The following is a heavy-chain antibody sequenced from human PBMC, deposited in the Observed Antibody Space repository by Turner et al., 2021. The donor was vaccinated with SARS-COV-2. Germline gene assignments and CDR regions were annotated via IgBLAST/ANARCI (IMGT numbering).Heavy chain of an antibody. D-gene: IGHD2-15*01. V-gene: IGHV1-18*01. Sequence: QVQLVQSGAEVKKPGASVKVSCKASGYTFTSYGISWVRQAPGQGLEWMGWISDYNGNTNYAQKLQGRGTMTTDTSTSTAYMELRSLRSDDTAVYYCARDHVGGIVVVVAGTPLDYWGQGTLVTVSS. J-gene: IGHJ4*02. CDR1: GYTFTSYG. CDR2: ISDYNGNT. CDR3: ARDHVGGIVVVVAGTPLDY.